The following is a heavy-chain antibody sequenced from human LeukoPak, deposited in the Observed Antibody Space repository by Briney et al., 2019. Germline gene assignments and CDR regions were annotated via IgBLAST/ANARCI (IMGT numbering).Heavy chain of an antibody. CDR2: INPNSGGT. CDR1: GYTFTGYY. V-gene: IGHV1-2*06. J-gene: IGHJ5*02. Sequence: ASVKVSCKASGYTFTGYYMHWVRQAPGQGLEWMGRINPNSGGTNYAQKFQGRVTMTRDTSISTAYMELSRLRSDDTAVYYCERVPSRSSSAGYNWFDPWGQGTLVTVS. D-gene: IGHD1-26*01. CDR3: ERVPSRSSSAGYNWFDP.